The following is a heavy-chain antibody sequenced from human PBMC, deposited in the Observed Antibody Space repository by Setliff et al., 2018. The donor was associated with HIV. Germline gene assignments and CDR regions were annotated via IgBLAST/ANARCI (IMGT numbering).Heavy chain of an antibody. CDR1: GFTFGSYW. D-gene: IGHD2-15*01. CDR2: IKGDGSKT. V-gene: IGHV3-7*03. J-gene: IGHJ4*02. CDR3: VSTPGVFYFDF. Sequence: GASVKVSCAASGFTFGSYWMSWVRQAPGQGLEYVAHIKGDGSKTKYVDSVRGRFTISRDNAKKSLYLQMNSLRAEDTAVYYCVSTPGVFYFDFWGQGTPVTVSS.